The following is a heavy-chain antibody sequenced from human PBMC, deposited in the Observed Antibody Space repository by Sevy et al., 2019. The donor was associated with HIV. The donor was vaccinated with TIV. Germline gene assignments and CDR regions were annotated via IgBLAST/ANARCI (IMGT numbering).Heavy chain of an antibody. CDR1: GFSLSTSGVG. D-gene: IGHD4-17*01. Sequence: SGPTLVKPTQTLTLTCTFSGFSLSTSGVGVGWIRQPPGKALEWLALIYWDDDKRYSPSLKSRLTISKDTSKNQVVLTMTNMDPVETATYYCARSDYGDYVKWFDPWGQGTLVTVSS. V-gene: IGHV2-5*02. CDR3: ARSDYGDYVKWFDP. J-gene: IGHJ5*02. CDR2: IYWDDDK.